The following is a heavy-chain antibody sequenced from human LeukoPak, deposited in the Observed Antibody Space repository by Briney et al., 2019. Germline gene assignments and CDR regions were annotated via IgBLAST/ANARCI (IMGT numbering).Heavy chain of an antibody. D-gene: IGHD3-22*01. CDR1: GFTFSSYS. J-gene: IGHJ3*02. CDR3: ARDISSGYYDAFDI. V-gene: IGHV3-48*02. CDR2: ISSGSSTI. Sequence: PGGSLRLSCAASGFTFSSYSMNWVRQAPGKGLEWVSYISSGSSTIYYADSVKGRFTISRDNAKNSLYLQMNSLRDEDTAVYYCARDISSGYYDAFDIWGQGTMVTVSS.